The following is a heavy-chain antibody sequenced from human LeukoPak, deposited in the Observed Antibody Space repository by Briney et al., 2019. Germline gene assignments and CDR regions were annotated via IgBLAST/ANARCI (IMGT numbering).Heavy chain of an antibody. Sequence: GGSLRLSCAASGFTVSSNYMSWVRQAPGKGLEWVSVIYSGGSTYYADSVKGRFTISRDNSKNTLYLQMNSLRAEDTAVYYCARGSDYDLWSGYYFDDYWGQGTLVTVSS. J-gene: IGHJ4*02. CDR3: ARGSDYDLWSGYYFDDY. D-gene: IGHD3-3*01. V-gene: IGHV3-66*01. CDR1: GFTVSSNY. CDR2: IYSGGST.